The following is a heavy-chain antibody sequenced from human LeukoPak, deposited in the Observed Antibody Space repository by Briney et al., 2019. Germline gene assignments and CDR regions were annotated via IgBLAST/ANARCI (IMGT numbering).Heavy chain of an antibody. D-gene: IGHD3-16*01. CDR3: AKDWGEVGHNYYYGMDV. CDR2: IIPIFGTA. CDR1: GGTFSSYA. J-gene: IGHJ6*02. V-gene: IGHV1-69*13. Sequence: GASVKVSCKASGGTFSSYAISWVRQAPGQGLEWMGGIIPIFGTANYAQKFQGRVTITADESTSTAYMELSSLRSEDTAVYYCAKDWGEVGHNYYYGMDVWGQGTTVTVSS.